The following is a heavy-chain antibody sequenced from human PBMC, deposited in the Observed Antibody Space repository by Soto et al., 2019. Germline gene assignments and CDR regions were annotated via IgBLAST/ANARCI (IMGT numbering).Heavy chain of an antibody. J-gene: IGHJ6*03. CDR2: FDPEDGET. CDR1: GYTLTELS. V-gene: IGHV1-24*01. CDR3: ATGVVIPGGYYYYYYMDV. D-gene: IGHD3-3*01. Sequence: ASVKVSCKVSGYTLTELSMHWVRQAPGKGLEWMGGFDPEDGETIYAQKFHGRVTMTEDKSTETAYMELSSLRSEDTAVYYCATGVVIPGGYYYYYYMDVWGKGTTVTVSS.